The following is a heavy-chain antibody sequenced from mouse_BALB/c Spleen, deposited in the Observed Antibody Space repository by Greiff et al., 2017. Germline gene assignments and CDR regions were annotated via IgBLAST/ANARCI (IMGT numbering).Heavy chain of an antibody. Sequence: DVKLVESGPSLVKPSQTLSLTCSVTGDSITSGYWNWIRKFPGNKLEYMGYISYSGSTYYNPSLKSRISITRDTSKNQYYLQLNSVTTEDTATYYCARNSPYYYGSRGYAMDYWGQGTSVTVSS. V-gene: IGHV3-8*02. CDR2: ISYSGST. D-gene: IGHD1-1*01. CDR3: ARNSPYYYGSRGYAMDY. CDR1: GDSITSGY. J-gene: IGHJ4*01.